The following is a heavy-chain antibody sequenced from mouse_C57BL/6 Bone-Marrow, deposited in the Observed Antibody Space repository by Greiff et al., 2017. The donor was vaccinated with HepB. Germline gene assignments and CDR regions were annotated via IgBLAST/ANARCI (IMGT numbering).Heavy chain of an antibody. CDR3: ARRGGYYGSSYVYYAMDY. Sequence: QVQLQQSGAELMKPGASVKLSCKASGYTFTGYWIEWVKQRPGHGLEWIGEILPGSGSTNYNEKFKGKATVTADTSSNTAYMQLSSLTTEDSAIYYCARRGGYYGSSYVYYAMDYWGQGTSVTVSS. D-gene: IGHD1-1*01. CDR2: ILPGSGST. CDR1: GYTFTGYW. V-gene: IGHV1-9*01. J-gene: IGHJ4*01.